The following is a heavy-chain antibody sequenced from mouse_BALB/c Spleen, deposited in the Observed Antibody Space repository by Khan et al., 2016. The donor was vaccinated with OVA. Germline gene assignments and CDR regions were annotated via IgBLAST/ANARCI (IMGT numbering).Heavy chain of an antibody. CDR2: IWGGGTT. J-gene: IGHJ4*01. Sequence: QVQLKESGPGLVAPSQNLSITCTVSGFSLTDYAVSWIRQPQGKGLEWLGVIWGGGTTYYNSALHSRLSISKDNSKSQAVLKMNSLQTDDTAMYYCAKGVWCEYIALDYWGQGTSVTVSS. V-gene: IGHV2-6-5*01. CDR1: GFSLTDYA. D-gene: IGHD1-1*02. CDR3: AKGVWCEYIALDY.